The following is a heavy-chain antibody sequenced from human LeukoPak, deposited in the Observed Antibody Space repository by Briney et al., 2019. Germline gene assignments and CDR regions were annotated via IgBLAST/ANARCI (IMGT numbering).Heavy chain of an antibody. Sequence: GRSLRLSRAASGFTFSSYGMHWVRQAPGKGLEWVVVIWYDGSNKYYADSVKGRFTISRDNSKNTLYLQMNSLRAEDTAVYYCARDPERQWLVLGYWGQGTLVTVSS. CDR3: ARDPERQWLVLGY. V-gene: IGHV3-33*01. CDR2: IWYDGSNK. J-gene: IGHJ4*02. D-gene: IGHD6-19*01. CDR1: GFTFSSYG.